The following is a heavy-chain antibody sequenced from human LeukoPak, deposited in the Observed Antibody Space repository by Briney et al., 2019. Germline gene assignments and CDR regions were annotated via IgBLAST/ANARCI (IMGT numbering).Heavy chain of an antibody. CDR1: GFTFSSYS. V-gene: IGHV3-23*01. CDR2: ISGSGGST. Sequence: PGGSLRLSCAASGFTFSSYSMNWVRQAPGKGLEWVSAISGSGGSTYYADSVKGRFTISRDNSKNTLYLQMNSLRAEDTAVYYCESGWYDHATHNFDYWGQGTLVTVSS. D-gene: IGHD6-19*01. J-gene: IGHJ4*02. CDR3: ESGWYDHATHNFDY.